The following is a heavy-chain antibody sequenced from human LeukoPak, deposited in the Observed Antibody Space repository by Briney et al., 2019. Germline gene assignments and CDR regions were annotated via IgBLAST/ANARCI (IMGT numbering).Heavy chain of an antibody. J-gene: IGHJ5*02. V-gene: IGHV3-33*06. CDR1: GFTFSSYG. Sequence: GGSLRLSCAASGFTFSSYGMHWVRQAPGKGLEWVAVIWYDGSNKYYADSVKGRFTISRDNSKNTLYLQMNSLRAEDTAIYYCAKPYGDYVNWFDPWGQGTLVTVSS. CDR3: AKPYGDYVNWFDP. CDR2: IWYDGSNK. D-gene: IGHD4-17*01.